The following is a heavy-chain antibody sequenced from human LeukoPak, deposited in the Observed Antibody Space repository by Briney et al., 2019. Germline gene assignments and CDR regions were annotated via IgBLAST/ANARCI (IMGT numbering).Heavy chain of an antibody. CDR3: ARDKQGYYYDSSAYYSLDY. D-gene: IGHD3-22*01. V-gene: IGHV1-2*02. Sequence: VASVKVSCKASGYTFTGYYMHWVRQAPGQRLEWMGWINPNSGGTNYAQKFQGRVTMTRDTSISTAYMELSRLRSDDTAVYYCARDKQGYYYDSSAYYSLDYWGQGTLVTVSS. J-gene: IGHJ4*02. CDR2: INPNSGGT. CDR1: GYTFTGYY.